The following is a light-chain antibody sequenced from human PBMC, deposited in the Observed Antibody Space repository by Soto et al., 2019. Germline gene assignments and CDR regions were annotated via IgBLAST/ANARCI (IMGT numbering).Light chain of an antibody. CDR3: ATWDDSLSGWV. CDR2: TNG. J-gene: IGLJ3*02. CDR1: SSDVGGYNY. Sequence: QSALTQPASVSGSPGQSITISCTGTSSDVGGYNYVSWYQQHPGKAPKLLISTNGQRASGVPDRLSGSKSGTSASLAISGLRSEDEADYFCATWDDSLSGWVFGGGTKVTVL. V-gene: IGLV2-14*01.